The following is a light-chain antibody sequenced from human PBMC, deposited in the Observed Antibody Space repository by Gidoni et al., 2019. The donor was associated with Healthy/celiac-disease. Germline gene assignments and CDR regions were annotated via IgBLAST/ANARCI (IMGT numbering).Light chain of an antibody. Sequence: DIQMTRSPSSLSASVGDRVTITCRASQSISSYLNWYQQKPGKAPKLLIYAASSLQSGVPSRFSGSGSGTDCTLTISSLQPEDFATYYCQQSYSTPRITFGQGTRLEIK. CDR2: AAS. J-gene: IGKJ5*01. V-gene: IGKV1-39*01. CDR3: QQSYSTPRIT. CDR1: QSISSY.